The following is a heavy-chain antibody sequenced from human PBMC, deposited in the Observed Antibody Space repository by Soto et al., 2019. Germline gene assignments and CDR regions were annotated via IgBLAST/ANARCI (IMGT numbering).Heavy chain of an antibody. CDR3: ARGARRGVTTLEYNWFDP. CDR1: GYTFTSYY. D-gene: IGHD4-17*01. V-gene: IGHV1-46*03. CDR2: INPSGGST. J-gene: IGHJ5*02. Sequence: VKVSCKASGYTFTSYYMHWVRQAPGQGLEWMGIINPSGGSTSYAQKFQGRVTMTRDTSTSTVYMELSSLGSEDTAVYYCARGARRGVTTLEYNWFDPWGQGTLVTVSS.